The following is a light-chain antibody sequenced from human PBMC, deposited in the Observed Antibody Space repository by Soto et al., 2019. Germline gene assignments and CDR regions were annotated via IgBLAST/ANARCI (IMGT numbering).Light chain of an antibody. J-gene: IGKJ5*01. Sequence: DIQMTQSPSSLSGSVGDRVTITCRASKTISNYLNWYRQKPGKAPQALIYAASKLEAGVPSRFSGSGSGTDFTLTISSLQPEDSATYYCQHIYSPPHTFGQGTRLEIK. CDR3: QHIYSPPHT. CDR1: KTISNY. CDR2: AAS. V-gene: IGKV1-39*01.